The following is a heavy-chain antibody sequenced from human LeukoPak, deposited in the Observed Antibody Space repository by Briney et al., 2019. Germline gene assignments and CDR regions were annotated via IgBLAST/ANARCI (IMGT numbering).Heavy chain of an antibody. D-gene: IGHD2-15*01. V-gene: IGHV2-70*01. CDR3: ARSGVAATDDAFDI. CDR1: GFSLSTRGMG. CDR2: IDWDDDK. Sequence: SGPALVKPTQTLTLTCTFSGFSLSTRGMGVSWIRQPPGKALEWLSLIDWDDDKYYSTSLKTRLTISKDTSKNQVVLTMTNMDPVDTATYYCARSGVAATDDAFDIWGQGTMVTVSS. J-gene: IGHJ3*02.